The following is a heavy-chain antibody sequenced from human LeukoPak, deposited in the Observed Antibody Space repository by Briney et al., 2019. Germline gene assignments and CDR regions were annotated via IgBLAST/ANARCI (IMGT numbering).Heavy chain of an antibody. CDR2: IYTSGST. D-gene: IGHD3-22*01. CDR3: ARDLDLSYYYDSSGPSAAFDI. J-gene: IGHJ3*02. V-gene: IGHV4-61*02. Sequence: PSETLSLTCTVSGGSISSGSYYWSWIRQPAGKGLEGIGRIYTSGSTNYNPSLKSRVTISVDTSKTQFSLKLSSVTAADTAVYYCARDLDLSYYYDSSGPSAAFDIWGQGTMVTVSS. CDR1: GGSISSGSYY.